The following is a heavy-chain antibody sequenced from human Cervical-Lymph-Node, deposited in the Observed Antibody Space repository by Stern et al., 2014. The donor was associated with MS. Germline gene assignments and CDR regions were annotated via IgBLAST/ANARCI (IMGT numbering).Heavy chain of an antibody. D-gene: IGHD2-15*01. CDR3: TREDCSGGSCRGMDV. Sequence: VQLVESGGDVVQPGRSLRLSCAASRFSISDYAMHWVRQAPGKGLEWVATISYDGSSKRYADSVNGRFTISRNNLKNTVYVQMNSLRAEDTAVYYCTREDCSGGSCRGMDVWGQGTTVTVSS. V-gene: IGHV3-30-3*01. CDR1: RFSISDYA. CDR2: ISYDGSSK. J-gene: IGHJ6*02.